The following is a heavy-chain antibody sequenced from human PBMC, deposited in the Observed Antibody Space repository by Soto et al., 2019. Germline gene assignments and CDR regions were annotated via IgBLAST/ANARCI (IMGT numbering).Heavy chain of an antibody. CDR1: GFSLKTIGVS. D-gene: IGHD3-3*01. J-gene: IGHJ4*02. CDR3: ARSTSENFWSGPFDY. Sequence: QITLKESGPALVRPTQTLTLTCSFSGFSLKTIGVSVGWIRQPPGKALEWLALTYWDDDQRYSPSLQTRLTVTKDTSKNQVVLAVTNMDPVDTGTYYCARSTSENFWSGPFDYWGPGIVVTVSS. V-gene: IGHV2-5*02. CDR2: TYWDDDQ.